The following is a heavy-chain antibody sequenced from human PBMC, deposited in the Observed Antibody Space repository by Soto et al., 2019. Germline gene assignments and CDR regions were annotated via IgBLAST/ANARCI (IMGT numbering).Heavy chain of an antibody. J-gene: IGHJ6*03. CDR1: GGSISSGGYY. Sequence: SETLSLTCTVSGGSISSGGYYWSWIRQHPGKGLEWIGYIYYSGSTYYNPSLKSRVTISVDTSKNQFSLKLSSVTAADTAVYYCARTGYCTNGVCYYYYYYYMDVWVKGTTVTVSS. CDR2: IYYSGST. D-gene: IGHD2-8*01. V-gene: IGHV4-31*03. CDR3: ARTGYCTNGVCYYYYYYYMDV.